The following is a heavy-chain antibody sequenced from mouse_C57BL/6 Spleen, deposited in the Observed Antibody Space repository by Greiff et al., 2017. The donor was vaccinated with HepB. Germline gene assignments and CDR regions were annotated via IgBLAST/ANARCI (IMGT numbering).Heavy chain of an antibody. CDR2: ISSGSSTI. V-gene: IGHV5-17*01. CDR1: GFTFSDYG. CDR3: ARRSKGDAMDY. J-gene: IGHJ4*01. Sequence: EVQLVESGGGLVKPGGSLKLSCAASGFTFSDYGMHWVRQAPEKGLEWVAYISSGSSTIYYADTVKGRFTISRDNAKNTLFLQMTSLRSEDTAMYYCARRSKGDAMDYWGQGTSVTVSS. D-gene: IGHD1-3*01.